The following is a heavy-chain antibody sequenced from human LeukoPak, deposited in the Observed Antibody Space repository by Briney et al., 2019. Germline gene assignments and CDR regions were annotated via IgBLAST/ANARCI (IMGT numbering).Heavy chain of an antibody. CDR1: GFTFSSYA. D-gene: IGHD3-10*01. J-gene: IGHJ4*02. V-gene: IGHV3-30-3*01. CDR2: ISYDGSNK. Sequence: PGGSLRLSCAASGFTFSSYAMHWVRQAPGKGLEWVAVISYDGSNKYYADSVKGRFTIPRDNSKNTLYLQMNSLRAEDTAVYYCARGTMVRGVISHFDYWGQGTLVTVSS. CDR3: ARGTMVRGVISHFDY.